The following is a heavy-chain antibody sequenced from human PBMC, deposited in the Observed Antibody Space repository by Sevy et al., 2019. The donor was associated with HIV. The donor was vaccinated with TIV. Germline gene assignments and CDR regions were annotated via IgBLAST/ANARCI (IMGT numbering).Heavy chain of an antibody. V-gene: IGHV3-48*02. CDR3: ARDSRGSIFGVVIEFDY. J-gene: IGHJ4*02. Sequence: VGSLRLSCAASGFTFSSYSMNWVRQAPGKGLEWVSYISSSSSTIYYADSVKGRFTISRDNAKNSLYLQMNSLRDEDTAVYYCARDSRGSIFGVVIEFDYWGQGTLVTVSS. D-gene: IGHD3-3*01. CDR1: GFTFSSYS. CDR2: ISSSSSTI.